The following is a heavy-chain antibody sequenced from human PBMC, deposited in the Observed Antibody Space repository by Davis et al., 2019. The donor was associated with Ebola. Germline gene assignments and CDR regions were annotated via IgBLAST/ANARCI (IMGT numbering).Heavy chain of an antibody. CDR3: ARERGYSGYDPRRAFDI. Sequence: SETLSITCTVSGGSISSYYWSWIRQPPGKGLEWIGYIYYSGSTNYNPSLKSRVTISVDTSKNQFSLKLSSVTAADTAVYYCARERGYSGYDPRRAFDIWGQGTMVTVSS. J-gene: IGHJ3*02. CDR2: IYYSGST. D-gene: IGHD5-12*01. CDR1: GGSISSYY. V-gene: IGHV4-59*01.